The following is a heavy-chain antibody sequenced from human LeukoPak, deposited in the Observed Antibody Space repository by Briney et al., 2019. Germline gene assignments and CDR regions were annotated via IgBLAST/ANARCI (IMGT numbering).Heavy chain of an antibody. V-gene: IGHV1-69*06. CDR2: IIPIFGTA. D-gene: IGHD5-12*01. CDR3: ARESGYKAEFDY. Sequence: SVKVSCKASGGTFSSYAISWVRQAPGQGLEWMGGIIPIFGTANYAQKFQGRVTITADKSTSTAYMELSSLRSEDTAVYYCARESGYKAEFDYWGQGTLVTVSS. CDR1: GGTFSSYA. J-gene: IGHJ4*02.